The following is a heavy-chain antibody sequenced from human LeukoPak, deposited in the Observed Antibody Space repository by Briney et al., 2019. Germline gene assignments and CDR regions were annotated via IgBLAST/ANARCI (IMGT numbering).Heavy chain of an antibody. J-gene: IGHJ5*02. CDR3: ASLGGVEYYDILTGYYNWFDP. D-gene: IGHD3-9*01. CDR2: ISGRITI. V-gene: IGHV3-69-1*01. CDR1: GFTVSDHY. Sequence: GGSLRLSCAASGFTVSDHYMKWVRQAPGKGQECVSSISGRITINHAGSVKCRFTIPRDNAKNSLYLQMNSLRAEDTAVYYCASLGGVEYYDILTGYYNWFDPWGQGTLVTVSS.